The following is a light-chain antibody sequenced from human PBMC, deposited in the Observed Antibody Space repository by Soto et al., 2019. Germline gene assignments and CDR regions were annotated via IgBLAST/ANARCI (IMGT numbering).Light chain of an antibody. CDR3: QQYNSWLWT. V-gene: IGKV3-15*01. J-gene: IGKJ1*01. CDR1: QSVSSK. CDR2: GAS. Sequence: EIVMTQSPATLSVSPGEGATLSCRASQSVSSKLAWYQQKPGQAPRLLIYGASTRATGIPARFSGSGSGTEFTRISSSLQSEDSAVYYCQQYNSWLWTFGQGPKVEIK.